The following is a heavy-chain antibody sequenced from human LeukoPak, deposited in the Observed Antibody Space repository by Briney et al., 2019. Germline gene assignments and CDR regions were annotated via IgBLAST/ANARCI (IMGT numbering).Heavy chain of an antibody. CDR3: ARARQNDFWSGYLGNGGQYYFDY. J-gene: IGHJ4*02. CDR1: GGFISSSSYY. Sequence: SSETLSLTCTVSGGFISSSSYYWGWIRQPPGKGLEWIGSIYYSGSTYYNPSLKSRVTISVDTSKNQFSLKLSSVTAADTAVYYCARARQNDFWSGYLGNGGQYYFDYWGQGTLVTVSS. D-gene: IGHD3-3*01. CDR2: IYYSGST. V-gene: IGHV4-39*01.